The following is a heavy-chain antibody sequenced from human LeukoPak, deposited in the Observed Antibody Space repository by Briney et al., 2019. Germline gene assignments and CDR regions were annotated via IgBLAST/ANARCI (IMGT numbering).Heavy chain of an antibody. J-gene: IGHJ6*02. V-gene: IGHV1-69*04. CDR1: GGTFSSYA. D-gene: IGHD2-8*01. CDR3: ARDPPSNGDYEDYYYYGMDV. Sequence: ASVKVSCKASGGTFSSYAISWVRQAPGQGLEWMGRIIPILGIANYAQKFQGRVTITADKSTSTAYMELSSLRSEDTAVYYCARDPPSNGDYEDYYYYGMDVWGQGTTVTVSS. CDR2: IIPILGIA.